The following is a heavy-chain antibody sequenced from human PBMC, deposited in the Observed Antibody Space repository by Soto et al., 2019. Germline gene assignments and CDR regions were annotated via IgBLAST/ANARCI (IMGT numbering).Heavy chain of an antibody. CDR2: IIPMFGTA. CDR3: XXXXXXXXRRINNGYSG. CDR1: GGTFSTYA. V-gene: IGHV1-69*05. D-gene: IGHD1-1*01. Sequence: QVQLVQSGAEVKKPGSSVKVSCKAPGGTFSTYAISWVRQAPGQGLEWMGGIIPMFGTANCAQRFQDRVTXXXXXXXXXXXXXXXXXXXXXXXXXXXXXXXXXXXRRINNGYSGWGQGTLVTVSS. J-gene: IGHJ4*02.